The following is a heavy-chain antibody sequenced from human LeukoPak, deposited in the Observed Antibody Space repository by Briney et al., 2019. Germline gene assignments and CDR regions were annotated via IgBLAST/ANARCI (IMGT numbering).Heavy chain of an antibody. CDR3: AKEVMVGYYYYYGMDV. D-gene: IGHD2-21*01. V-gene: IGHV3-9*01. Sequence: SLRLSCAASGFTFDDYAMHWVRQAPGKGLEWVSGISWNSGSIGYADSVKGRFTISRDNAKNSLYLQMNSLRAEDTALYYCAKEVMVGYYYYYGMDVWGQGTTVTVSS. J-gene: IGHJ6*02. CDR1: GFTFDDYA. CDR2: ISWNSGSI.